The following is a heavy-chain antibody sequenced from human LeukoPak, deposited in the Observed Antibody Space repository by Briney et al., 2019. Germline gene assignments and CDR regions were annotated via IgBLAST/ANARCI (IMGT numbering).Heavy chain of an antibody. Sequence: ASVKVSCKASGYTFAGYYMHWVRQAPGQGLEWMGGFIPVFNTSNYAQKFQGRVTLTTDESASTAYMELSSLRFEDTAVYYCARGTMKNYYDSSAWGQGTLVTVSS. CDR2: FIPVFNTS. V-gene: IGHV1-69*05. CDR1: GYTFAGYY. J-gene: IGHJ4*02. D-gene: IGHD3-22*01. CDR3: ARGTMKNYYDSSA.